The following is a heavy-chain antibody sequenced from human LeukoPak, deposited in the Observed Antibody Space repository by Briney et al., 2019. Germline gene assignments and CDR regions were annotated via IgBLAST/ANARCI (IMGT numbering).Heavy chain of an antibody. D-gene: IGHD3-22*01. J-gene: IGHJ4*02. CDR1: GGTFSSYA. Sequence: SVKVSCKASGGTFSSYAISWVRQAPGQGLEWMGRIIPIFGIANYAQKFQGRVMITADKSTSTAYMELSSLRSEDTAVYYCARDTNYDLGIYWGQGTLVTVSS. CDR3: ARDTNYDLGIY. CDR2: IIPIFGIA. V-gene: IGHV1-69*04.